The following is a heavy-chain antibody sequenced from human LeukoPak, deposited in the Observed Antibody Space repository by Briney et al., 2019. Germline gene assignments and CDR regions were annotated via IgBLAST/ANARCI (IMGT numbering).Heavy chain of an antibody. V-gene: IGHV3-30*04. J-gene: IGHJ4*02. D-gene: IGHD5-18*01. CDR3: AKDLGWIQFGY. CDR2: ISYDGSNK. CDR1: GFTFSSYA. Sequence: GRSLRLSCAASGFTFSSYAMHWVRQAPGKGLEWVAVISYDGSNKYYADSVKGRFTISRDNSKNTVYLQVSSLRAEDTAVYYCAKDLGWIQFGYXGQGTLVTVSS.